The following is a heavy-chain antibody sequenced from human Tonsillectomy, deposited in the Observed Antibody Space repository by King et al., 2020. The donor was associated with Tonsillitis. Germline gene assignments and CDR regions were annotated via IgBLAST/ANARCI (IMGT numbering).Heavy chain of an antibody. D-gene: IGHD5-24*01. J-gene: IGHJ4*02. CDR2: ISYDGSYK. CDR1: GFTFSSYD. V-gene: IGHV3-33*05. Sequence: VQLVESGGGVVQPGRSLRLSCAASGFTFSSYDMYGVRQAPGKGLEWVAVISYDGSYKYYADSVTGRFTISRDNSKNKVSLQMNSLRAEDTAVYYCARDRDGYIFDYWGQGTLVTVSS. CDR3: ARDRDGYIFDY.